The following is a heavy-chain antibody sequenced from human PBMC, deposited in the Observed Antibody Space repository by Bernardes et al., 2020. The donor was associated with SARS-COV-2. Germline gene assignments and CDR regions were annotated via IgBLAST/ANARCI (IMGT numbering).Heavy chain of an antibody. V-gene: IGHV1-69*13. D-gene: IGHD3-22*01. Sequence: SVKVSCKASGGTFSSYAIIWVRQAPGQGLEWMGGIIPIFGTANYAQKFQGRVTITADESTSTAYMELSSLRSEDTAVYYCARDRLHYYDSSGYYYVLSEWHYWGQGTLVTVSS. CDR2: IIPIFGTA. CDR1: GGTFSSYA. CDR3: ARDRLHYYDSSGYYYVLSEWHY. J-gene: IGHJ4*02.